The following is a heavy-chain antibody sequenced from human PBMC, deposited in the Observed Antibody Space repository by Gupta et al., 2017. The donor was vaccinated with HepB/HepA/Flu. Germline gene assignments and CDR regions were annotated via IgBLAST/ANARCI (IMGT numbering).Heavy chain of an antibody. D-gene: IGHD1-14*01. Sequence: QVQLQQWGAGLRKPSETLSLTCAGYGGSFSGYYWSWIRQPPGKGLEWIGQINHSGSTNYKLSLGGRVTISIETYKNQFSLKLSSVTAADTGVYYCARTTRYYGMDVWGQGTTVTVSS. J-gene: IGHJ6*02. CDR3: ARTTRYYGMDV. CDR1: GGSFSGYY. CDR2: INHSGST. V-gene: IGHV4-34*02.